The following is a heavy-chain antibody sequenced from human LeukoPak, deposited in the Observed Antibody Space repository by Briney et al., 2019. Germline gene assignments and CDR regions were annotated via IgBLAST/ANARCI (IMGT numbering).Heavy chain of an antibody. CDR2: IYYSGNT. D-gene: IGHD3-10*01. V-gene: IGHV4-39*07. CDR1: GVSISSSNSY. J-gene: IGHJ5*02. Sequence: SETLSLTCTVSGVSISSSNSYWGWIRQPPGKGLEWIGSIYYSGNTYYNASLKSQVSISIDTSKNQFSLKLNSVTAADTAVYYCARGGYYGSGNDFRFDPWGQGTLVTVSS. CDR3: ARGGYYGSGNDFRFDP.